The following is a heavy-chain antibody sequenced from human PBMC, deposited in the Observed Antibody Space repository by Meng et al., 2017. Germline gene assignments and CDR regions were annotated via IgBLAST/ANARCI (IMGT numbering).Heavy chain of an antibody. J-gene: IGHJ4*02. V-gene: IGHV1-2*06. CDR3: ARDEDISAAGKLFGDY. D-gene: IGHD6-13*01. CDR2: INPKSGDT. CDR1: GYTFPDYW. Sequence: QGQLGQLGAEVTKPGASVKVSCKASGYTFPDYWLHWVRRAPGQGLEWMGRINPKSGDTHYAQRFQGRVTMTGDTSISTAYMELSGLRSDDTAMYYCARDEDISAAGKLFGDYWGQGTLVTVSS.